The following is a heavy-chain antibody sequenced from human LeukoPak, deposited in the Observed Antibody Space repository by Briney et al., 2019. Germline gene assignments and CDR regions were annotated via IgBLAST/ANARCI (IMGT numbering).Heavy chain of an antibody. CDR3: AGGERWLPRY. Sequence: SSQTLSLTCTVSGGSISSSSYYWGWIRQPPGKGLEWIGSIYYSGSTYYNPSLKSRVTISVDTSKNQFSLKLSSVTAADTAVYYCAGGERWLPRYWGQGTLVTVSS. CDR1: GGSISSSSYY. D-gene: IGHD5-24*01. V-gene: IGHV4-39*07. CDR2: IYYSGST. J-gene: IGHJ4*02.